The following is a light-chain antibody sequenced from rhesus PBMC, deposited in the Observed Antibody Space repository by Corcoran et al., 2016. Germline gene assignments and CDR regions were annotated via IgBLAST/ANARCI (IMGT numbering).Light chain of an antibody. V-gene: IGKV1S16*01. CDR3: QQHNYYPWT. J-gene: IGKJ1*01. CDR1: HAITKY. CDR2: DAS. Sequence: DIQMTQSPSSLSASVGDTVTITCQASHAITKYLAWYQQKPGRAPKLLIHDASTLESGVPSRFSGSGYGTEFTLTISSLQPEEFATYYCQQHNYYPWTFGQGTKVEVK.